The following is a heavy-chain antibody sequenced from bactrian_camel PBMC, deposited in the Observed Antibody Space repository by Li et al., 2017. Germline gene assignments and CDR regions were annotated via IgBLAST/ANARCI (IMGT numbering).Heavy chain of an antibody. CDR3: AAMAFDCLVSVVIGAWEGMTDYTY. CDR2: VDTSDRT. CDR1: RYTYSSNC. D-gene: IGHD4*01. J-gene: IGHJ4*01. Sequence: HVQLVESGGGSVQAGGSLRLSCAASRYTYSSNCMGWFRQAPGKRREGVAAVDTSDRTNYAESVKGRFTISKDNAKGILYLQMNNTKPEDTGVYYCAAMAFDCLVSVVIGAWEGMTDYTYWGQGTQVTVS. V-gene: IGHV3S1*01.